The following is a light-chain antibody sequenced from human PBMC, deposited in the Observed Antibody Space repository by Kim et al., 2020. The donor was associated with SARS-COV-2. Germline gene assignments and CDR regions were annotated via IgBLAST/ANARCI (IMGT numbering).Light chain of an antibody. J-gene: IGKJ1*01. CDR3: QKYDSAPWT. V-gene: IGKV1-27*01. CDR2: AAS. Sequence: AFGGDGVTITCQASQDIANYLAWYQQKPGKVPKLLVYAASALKSGVPSRFSGRRSGTDFTLTISNLQPEDVATYYCQKYDSAPWTFGQGTKVDIK. CDR1: QDIANY.